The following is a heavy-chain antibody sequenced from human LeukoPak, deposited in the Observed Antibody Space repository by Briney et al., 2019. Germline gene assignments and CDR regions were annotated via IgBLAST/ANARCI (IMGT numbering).Heavy chain of an antibody. D-gene: IGHD3-22*01. CDR1: GGSLSGYY. CDR2: INRSGST. J-gene: IGHJ4*02. V-gene: IGHV4-34*01. CDR3: ARVGSSGYLDY. Sequence: SETLSLTCAVYGGSLSGYYWSWIRQAPGKGLEWIGEINHKGLEWIGEINRSGSTNYNPSPKSRVTISGDTSKNWLSLRLTSVTAADTAVYYCARVGSSGYLDYWGQGTLVTVSS.